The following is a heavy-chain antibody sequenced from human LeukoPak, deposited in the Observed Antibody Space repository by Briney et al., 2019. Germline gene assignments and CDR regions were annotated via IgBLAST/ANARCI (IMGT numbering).Heavy chain of an antibody. CDR2: INPSDGST. V-gene: IGHV1-46*01. D-gene: IGHD5-24*01. Sequence: GASVKVSCKSSGYTFTSYYIHLVRQAPVQGFEWMAIINPSDGSTTNSQKFQGRVTMTRDTSTSTVYMELSGLRSEDTALYYCARIRDGYNDAYDIWGQGTMVTVSS. CDR1: GYTFTSYY. CDR3: ARIRDGYNDAYDI. J-gene: IGHJ3*02.